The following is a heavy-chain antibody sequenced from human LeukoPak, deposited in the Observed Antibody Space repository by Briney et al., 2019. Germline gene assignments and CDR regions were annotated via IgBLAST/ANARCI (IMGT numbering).Heavy chain of an antibody. D-gene: IGHD5-12*01. J-gene: IGHJ3*02. CDR2: IYSGGST. V-gene: IGHV3-53*04. CDR1: GFTVRSNY. CDR3: ARRGGSGYDWADGFDI. Sequence: PGGSLRLSCAASGFTVRSNYMSWVRQAPGKGLEWVSVIYSGGSTYYADSVKGRFTISRHNSKNTLYLQMNSLRAEDTAVYYCARRGGSGYDWADGFDIWGQGTRVTVSS.